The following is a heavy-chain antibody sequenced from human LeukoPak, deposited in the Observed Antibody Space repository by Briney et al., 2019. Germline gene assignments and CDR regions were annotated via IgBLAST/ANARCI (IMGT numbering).Heavy chain of an antibody. D-gene: IGHD2-15*01. CDR3: ATEDVVMVAASFDY. CDR1: GGTFSSYA. J-gene: IGHJ4*02. Sequence: SEKVSCKASGGTFSSYAISWMRQVPGQGLEWMGRIILIFGAANYAQKFQGRVTITTDESTSTAYMELSSLRSEETAVYYCATEDVVMVAASFDYWGQGTLVTVSS. V-gene: IGHV1-69*05. CDR2: IILIFGAA.